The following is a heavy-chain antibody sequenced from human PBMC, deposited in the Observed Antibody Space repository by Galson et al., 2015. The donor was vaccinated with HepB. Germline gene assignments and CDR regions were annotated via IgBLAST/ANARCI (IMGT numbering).Heavy chain of an antibody. CDR1: GFTFSSYA. CDR3: ARQAVDSSNSDDAFDI. V-gene: IGHV3-30*04. D-gene: IGHD6-13*01. Sequence: SLRLSCAASGFTFSSYAMHWVRQAPGKGLEWVAVISYDGSNKYYADSVKGRFTISRDNSKNTLYLQMNSLRAEDTAVYYCARQAVDSSNSDDAFDIWGQGTMVTVSS. CDR2: ISYDGSNK. J-gene: IGHJ3*02.